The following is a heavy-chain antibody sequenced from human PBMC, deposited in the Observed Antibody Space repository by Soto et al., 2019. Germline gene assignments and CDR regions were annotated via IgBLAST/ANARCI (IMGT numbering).Heavy chain of an antibody. Sequence: QVQLVESGGGVVQPGRSLRLSCAASGFTFSSYGMHWVRQAPGKGLEWVAVISYDGSNKYYADSVKGRFTISRDNSKNTLYLQMNSLSAEDTAVYYCAKRDVDTAMVTVYYYGMDVWGQGTTVTVSS. CDR2: ISYDGSNK. CDR3: AKRDVDTAMVTVYYYGMDV. CDR1: GFTFSSYG. D-gene: IGHD5-18*01. J-gene: IGHJ6*02. V-gene: IGHV3-30*18.